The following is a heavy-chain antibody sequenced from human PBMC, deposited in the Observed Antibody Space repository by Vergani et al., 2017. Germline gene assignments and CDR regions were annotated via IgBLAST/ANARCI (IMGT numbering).Heavy chain of an antibody. V-gene: IGHV1-69*02. CDR2: NIPILGIA. J-gene: IGHJ6*02. D-gene: IGHD6-13*01. CDR3: ATPYSSSWAPESVYYFYGMDV. Sequence: QVELVQSGAEVKKPGSSVKVSCKASGGPFSSYTTSWVRQAPGQGLGWMGRNIPILGIANYAQKFQGRVTITADKSTSTAYMELSSLRSEDTAVYYCATPYSSSWAPESVYYFYGMDVCGQGTTVTVSS. CDR1: GGPFSSYT.